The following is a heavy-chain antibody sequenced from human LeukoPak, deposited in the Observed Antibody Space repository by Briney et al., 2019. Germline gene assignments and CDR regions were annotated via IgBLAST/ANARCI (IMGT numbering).Heavy chain of an antibody. CDR3: ARQEQQLIYNWFDP. D-gene: IGHD6-13*01. J-gene: IGHJ5*02. CDR1: GGSISSASYY. Sequence: PSETLSLTCTVSGGSISSASYYWSWIRQPAGKGLEWIGRIYTSGSTNYSPSLRSRVTISVDTSKNQFSLKLSSVTAADTAVYYCARQEQQLIYNWFDPWGQGTLVTVSS. V-gene: IGHV4-61*02. CDR2: IYTSGST.